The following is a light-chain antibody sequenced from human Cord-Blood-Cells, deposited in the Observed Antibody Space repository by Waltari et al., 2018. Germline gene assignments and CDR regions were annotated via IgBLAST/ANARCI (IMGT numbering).Light chain of an antibody. CDR2: DAS. CDR3: QQRSNWPRYT. J-gene: IGKJ2*01. CDR1: QSVSSY. V-gene: IGKV3-11*01. Sequence: EIVLTQSPATLSLSPGERATLSCRASQSVSSYLAWYQQKPGQAPRLLIYDASNRATGIPARFSGSESETDFTLTISSLEPEDFAVYYCQQRSNWPRYTFGQGTKLEIK.